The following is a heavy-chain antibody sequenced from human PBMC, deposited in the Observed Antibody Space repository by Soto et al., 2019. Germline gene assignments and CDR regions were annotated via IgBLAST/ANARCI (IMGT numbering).Heavy chain of an antibody. J-gene: IGHJ4*02. CDR1: GFNFNSYR. Sequence: GGSLRLSCAASGFNFNSYRVSWVRQAPGKGLEWVSAISGGGGSTYYADSVKGRFAISRDNSKNTVYLQMNSLRTEDTAVYYCAKDPRSSIRSYYIDCWGQGTLVTVSS. D-gene: IGHD1-26*01. V-gene: IGHV3-23*01. CDR2: ISGGGGST. CDR3: AKDPRSSIRSYYIDC.